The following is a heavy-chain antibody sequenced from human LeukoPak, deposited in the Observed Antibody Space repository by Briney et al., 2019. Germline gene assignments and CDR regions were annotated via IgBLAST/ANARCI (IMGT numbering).Heavy chain of an antibody. CDR3: ARVQKGITMIVVGVLDY. V-gene: IGHV3-48*03. J-gene: IGHJ4*02. CDR2: ISSSGSTI. D-gene: IGHD3-22*01. CDR1: GFTFSSYE. Sequence: GGSLRLSCAASGFTFSSYEMNWVRQAPGKGLEWVSYISSSGSTIYYADSVKGRFTISRDNAKNSLYLQMNSLRAEDTAVYYCARVQKGITMIVVGVLDYWGQGTLVTVSS.